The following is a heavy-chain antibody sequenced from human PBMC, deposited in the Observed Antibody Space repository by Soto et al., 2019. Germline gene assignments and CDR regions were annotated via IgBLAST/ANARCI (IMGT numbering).Heavy chain of an antibody. D-gene: IGHD6-19*01. CDR2: IKQDGSEK. CDR1: GFTFSSYW. J-gene: IGHJ3*02. V-gene: IGHV3-7*01. Sequence: GGSLRLSCAASGFTFSSYWMNWVRQAPGKGLEWVANIKQDGSEKNYVDSVKGRFTISRDNAKNSLYLQMNSLRAEDTAVYYFARDDNPNLANGWYDAFHIWGQGTMVTVSS. CDR3: ARDDNPNLANGWYDAFHI.